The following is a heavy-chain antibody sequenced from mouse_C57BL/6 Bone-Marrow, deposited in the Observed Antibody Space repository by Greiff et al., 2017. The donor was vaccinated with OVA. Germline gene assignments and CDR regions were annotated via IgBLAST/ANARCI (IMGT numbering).Heavy chain of an antibody. CDR1: GYTFTDYY. CDR3: ARTGTVYYAMDY. Sequence: QVHVKQSGAELVRPGASVKLSCKASGYTFTDYYINWVKQRPGQGLEWIARIYPGSGNTYYNEKFKGKATLTAEKSSSTAYMQLSSLTSEDSAVYFCARTGTVYYAMDYWGQGTSVTVSS. J-gene: IGHJ4*01. D-gene: IGHD4-1*01. V-gene: IGHV1-76*01. CDR2: IYPGSGNT.